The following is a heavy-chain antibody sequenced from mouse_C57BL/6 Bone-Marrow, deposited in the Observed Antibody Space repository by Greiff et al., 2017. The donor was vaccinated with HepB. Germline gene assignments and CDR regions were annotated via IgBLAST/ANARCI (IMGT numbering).Heavy chain of an antibody. Sequence: EVMLVESGGGLVQPKGSLKLSCAASGFTFNTYAMHWVRQAPGKGLEWVARIRSKSSNYATYYADSVKDRFTISRDDSQSMLYLQMNKLKTEDTAMYYGVRGDGYYEDWYFDVWGTGTTVTVSS. CDR1: GFTFNTYA. J-gene: IGHJ1*03. CDR3: VRGDGYYEDWYFDV. V-gene: IGHV10-3*01. D-gene: IGHD2-3*01. CDR2: IRSKSSNYAT.